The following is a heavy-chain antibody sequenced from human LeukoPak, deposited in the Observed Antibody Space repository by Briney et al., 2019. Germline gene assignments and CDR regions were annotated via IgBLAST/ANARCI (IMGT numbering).Heavy chain of an antibody. Sequence: ASVKVSCKASGYTFTGYYMHWVRQAPGQGLEWMGWINPNSGGTNYAQKFQGRVTMTRDTSISTAYMELSRLRSDDTAVYYCARDSVHVRAYYDTLTGYRLSPELHYYYYGMDVWSQGTTVTVSS. J-gene: IGHJ6*02. V-gene: IGHV1-2*02. CDR1: GYTFTGYY. CDR2: INPNSGGT. D-gene: IGHD3-9*01. CDR3: ARDSVHVRAYYDTLTGYRLSPELHYYYYGMDV.